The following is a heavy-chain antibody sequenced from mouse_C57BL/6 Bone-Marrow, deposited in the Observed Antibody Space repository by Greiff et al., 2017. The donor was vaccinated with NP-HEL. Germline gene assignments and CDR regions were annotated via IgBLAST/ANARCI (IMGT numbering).Heavy chain of an antibody. Sequence: QVQLQQPGAELVMPGASVKLSCKASGYTFTSYWMHWVKQRPGQGLEWIGEIDPSDSYTNYNQKFKGKSTLTVDKSSSTAYMQLSSLTSEDSAVYYWARRRYYCDYFDYWGQGTTLTVSS. CDR1: GYTFTSYW. J-gene: IGHJ2*01. D-gene: IGHD1-1*01. CDR2: IDPSDSYT. V-gene: IGHV1-69*01. CDR3: ARRRYYCDYFDY.